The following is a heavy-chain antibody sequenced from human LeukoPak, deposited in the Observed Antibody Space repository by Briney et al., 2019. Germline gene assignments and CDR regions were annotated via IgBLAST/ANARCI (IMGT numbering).Heavy chain of an antibody. CDR2: DSHSGAT. CDR1: GASVSSSTYF. CDR3: ASRIVVSPTAIETWFDS. V-gene: IGHV4-39*06. D-gene: IGHD2-2*01. J-gene: IGHJ5*01. Sequence: SETLSLTCAVSGASVSSSTYFWGWIRQPPGEGPEWLGSDSHSGATYYNPSLKSRVTISLATSKNQITLTVTSVTVADTALYFCASRIVVSPTAIETWFDSWGQGTLVTVSS.